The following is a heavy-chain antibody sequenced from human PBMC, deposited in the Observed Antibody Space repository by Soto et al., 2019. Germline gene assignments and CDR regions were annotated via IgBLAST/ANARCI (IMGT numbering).Heavy chain of an antibody. CDR2: IYTSGST. CDR1: GGSISSYY. CDR3: ARDGSTRGSRGGRHDAFDI. D-gene: IGHD1-26*01. Sequence: QVQLQESGPGLVKPSETLSLTCTVSGGSISSYYWSWIRQPAGKGLEWIGRIYTSGSTNYNPSLKSRVTMSVDTSKNQFSLKLSSVTAADTAVYYCARDGSTRGSRGGRHDAFDIWGQGTMVTVSS. J-gene: IGHJ3*02. V-gene: IGHV4-4*07.